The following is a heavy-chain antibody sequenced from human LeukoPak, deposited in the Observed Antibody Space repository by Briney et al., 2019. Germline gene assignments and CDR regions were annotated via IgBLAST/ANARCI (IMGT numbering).Heavy chain of an antibody. CDR1: GYTFTGYY. V-gene: IGHV1-2*04. CDR2: TNPNSGGT. J-gene: IGHJ1*01. Sequence: SVKVSCKASGYTFTGYYMHWVRQAPGQGLEWMGWTNPNSGGTNYAQKFQGWVTMTRDTSISTAYMELSRLRSDDTAVYYCARQESGSWPRRGYFQHWGQGTLVTVSS. CDR3: ARQESGSWPRRGYFQH. D-gene: IGHD6-13*01.